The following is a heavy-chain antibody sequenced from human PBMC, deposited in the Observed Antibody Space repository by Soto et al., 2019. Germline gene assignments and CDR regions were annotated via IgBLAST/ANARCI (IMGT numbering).Heavy chain of an antibody. Sequence: EVQLVESGGGLVKPGGSLRLSCAASGFTVTNAWMSWVRQAPGKGLEWVGRIKGKTEGGTTDYAAPVRGRLTMSRDDSRNTVYLQMNSLKTEDTAVYYGTTVRSGWRAPGGWGQGTLGTVSS. CDR3: TTVRSGWRAPGG. D-gene: IGHD3-3*01. V-gene: IGHV3-15*01. J-gene: IGHJ4*02. CDR1: GFTVTNAW. CDR2: IKGKTEGGTT.